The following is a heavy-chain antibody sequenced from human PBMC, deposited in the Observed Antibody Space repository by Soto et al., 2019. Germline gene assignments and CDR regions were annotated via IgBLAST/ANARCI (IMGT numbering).Heavy chain of an antibody. Sequence: QVQLVESGGGVFQPGRSLRLSCAASGFIFSSYGMHWVRQAPGKGQEWVAVISYEGSHTYYADSVKGRFTITRDNSKNTLYLQMNSLRPEDTAVYYCAKEVHCGGGSCSWSEGFDYWGQGTLLTVSS. CDR1: GFIFSSYG. J-gene: IGHJ4*02. D-gene: IGHD2-15*01. CDR2: ISYEGSHT. V-gene: IGHV3-30*18. CDR3: AKEVHCGGGSCSWSEGFDY.